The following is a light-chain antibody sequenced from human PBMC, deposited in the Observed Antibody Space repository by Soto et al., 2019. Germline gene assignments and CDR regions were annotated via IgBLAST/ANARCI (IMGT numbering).Light chain of an antibody. Sequence: DIQMTQSPSTLTASVANRFTITFRASQVVSIWLAWYQQKPGRAPKLLIYKASSLESGVPPRFSGSGSGTEFTLTISSLQPDDFATYYCQKYNSYSGKCGQGNKGAIK. CDR2: KAS. V-gene: IGKV1-5*03. CDR3: QKYNSYSGK. CDR1: QVVSIW. J-gene: IGKJ1*01.